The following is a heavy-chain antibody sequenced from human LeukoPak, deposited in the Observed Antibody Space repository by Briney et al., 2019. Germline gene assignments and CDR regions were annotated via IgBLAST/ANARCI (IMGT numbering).Heavy chain of an antibody. CDR3: ARDLGGEGFDY. D-gene: IGHD3-16*01. CDR1: GYKFTNYY. Sequence: ASVKVSCKPSGYKFTNYYMHWERQAPGQGLEWMGIINPSGGSTTYAQKFQGRVTMTSDASTSTVYMELGSLRSEDTAVYYCARDLGGEGFDYWGQGTLVTVSS. CDR2: INPSGGST. J-gene: IGHJ4*02. V-gene: IGHV1-46*01.